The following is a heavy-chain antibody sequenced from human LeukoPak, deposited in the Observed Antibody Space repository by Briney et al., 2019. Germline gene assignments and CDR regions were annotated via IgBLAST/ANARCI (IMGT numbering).Heavy chain of an antibody. CDR2: ISYDGSNK. CDR3: ARDIRQQLGLDY. J-gene: IGHJ4*02. Sequence: PGGSLRLSCAASGFTFSSYGMHWVRQAPGKGLEWVAVISYDGSNKYYADSVKGRFTISRDNSKNTLYLQMNSLRAEDTAVYYCARDIRQQLGLDYWGQGTLVTVSS. CDR1: GFTFSSYG. D-gene: IGHD6-13*01. V-gene: IGHV3-30*03.